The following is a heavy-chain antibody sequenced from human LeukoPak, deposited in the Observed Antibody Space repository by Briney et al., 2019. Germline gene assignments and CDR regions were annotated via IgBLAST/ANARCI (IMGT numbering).Heavy chain of an antibody. CDR2: IYYSGST. Sequence: SETLSLTCTVSGGSISGYYWSWIRQPPGKGLEWIGYIYYSGSTNYNPSLKSRVTMSIDTSKNQFSLKLSSVTAADTAVYYCARGIAAPGHYYYYYMDVWGKGTTVTVSS. J-gene: IGHJ6*03. D-gene: IGHD6-6*01. V-gene: IGHV4-59*01. CDR3: ARGIAAPGHYYYYYMDV. CDR1: GGSISGYY.